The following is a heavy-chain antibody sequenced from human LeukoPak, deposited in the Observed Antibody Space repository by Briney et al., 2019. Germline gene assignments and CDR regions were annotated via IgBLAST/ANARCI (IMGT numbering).Heavy chain of an antibody. CDR1: GFAFSDYY. J-gene: IGHJ4*02. CDR2: IDRSGNTK. D-gene: IGHD5-18*01. CDR3: AREISYGTD. Sequence: GGSLRLSCAASGFAFSDYYMSWIRQAPGQGLEWISYIDRSGNTKYYADSVKGRLTISRDNAKNSLLLQVNSLRAEDTAVYYCAREISYGTDWGQGTLVTVSS. V-gene: IGHV3-11*01.